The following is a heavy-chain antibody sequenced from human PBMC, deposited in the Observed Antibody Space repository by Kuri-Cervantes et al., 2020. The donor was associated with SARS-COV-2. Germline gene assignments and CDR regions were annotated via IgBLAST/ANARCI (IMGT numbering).Heavy chain of an antibody. CDR3: ARGYSDYGGRYFDL. V-gene: IGHV3-30*03. D-gene: IGHD4-23*01. J-gene: IGHJ2*01. CDR2: ISYDGSNK. CDR1: GFTFSSYA. Sequence: GESLKISCAASGFTFSSYAMHWVRQAPGKGLEWVAVISYDGSNKYYADSVKGRFTISRDNSKNTLYLQMNSLRAEDTAVYYCARGYSDYGGRYFDLWGRGTLVTVSS.